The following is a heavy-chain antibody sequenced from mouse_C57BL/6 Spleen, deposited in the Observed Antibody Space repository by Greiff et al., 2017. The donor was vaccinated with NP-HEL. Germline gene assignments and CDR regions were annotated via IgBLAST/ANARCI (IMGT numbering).Heavy chain of an antibody. J-gene: IGHJ2*01. CDR1: GFSFTSYG. CDR2: IWSGGGT. CDR3: ARNLGYYFDY. Sequence: VQLQQSGPGLVQPSQSLSITCTVSGFSFTSYGVHWVRQSPGKGLEWLGVIWSGGGTDYNAAFISRLSTSKDNTKSQVFFKMTSLQADDTAIYYCARNLGYYFDYWGKGTTLTVSS. V-gene: IGHV2-2*01.